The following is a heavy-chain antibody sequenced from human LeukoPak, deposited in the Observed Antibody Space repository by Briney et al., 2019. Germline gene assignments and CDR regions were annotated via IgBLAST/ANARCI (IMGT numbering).Heavy chain of an antibody. CDR2: IDTNTGNP. J-gene: IGHJ4*02. D-gene: IGHD6-19*01. CDR1: GHTFTNYT. V-gene: IGHV7-4-1*02. Sequence: GASVKVSCKASGHTFTNYTLNWVRQAPGQGLEWMGWIDTNTGNPTYAQGFIGRFVFSLDTSVTTAYLQISSLKAEDTAVYYCARGDYSSGWTMDYWGQGTLVTVSS. CDR3: ARGDYSSGWTMDY.